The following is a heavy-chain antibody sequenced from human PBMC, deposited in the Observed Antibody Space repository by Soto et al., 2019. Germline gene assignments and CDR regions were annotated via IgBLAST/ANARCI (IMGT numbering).Heavy chain of an antibody. J-gene: IGHJ6*02. CDR2: ISWDSVNI. CDR3: VRDITGGRRSGWYAYNYYPALDV. V-gene: IGHV3-9*01. D-gene: IGHD6-13*01. Sequence: SLRLSCGASGFTFEDHATHWVRQAPGKGLEWFSSISWDSVNIDYADSVKGRFTISRDNAKNSLYLQMNSLRPEDTALYYCVRDITGGRRSGWYAYNYYPALDVSGQGTTLTVSS. CDR1: GFTFEDHA.